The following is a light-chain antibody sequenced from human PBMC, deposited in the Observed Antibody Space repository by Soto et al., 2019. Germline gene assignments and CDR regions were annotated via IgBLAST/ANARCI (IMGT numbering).Light chain of an antibody. J-gene: IGKJ3*01. V-gene: IGKV1-39*01. CDR3: QQSHNMPFT. CDR2: AAS. CDR1: QSITNY. Sequence: DIQMTQSPSSLSASVGDRVTITCRASQSITNYLNWYQHKPGKAPKLLVYAASSLQSGVPSRFSVGGSGTDFTLTISSLQPEDFATYFCQQSHNMPFTFGPGTKVDIK.